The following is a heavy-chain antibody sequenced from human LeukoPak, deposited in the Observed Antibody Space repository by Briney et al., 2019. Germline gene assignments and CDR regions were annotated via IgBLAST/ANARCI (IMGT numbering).Heavy chain of an antibody. Sequence: PSETLSLTCTVSGGSISSYYWNWIRQPPGKGLEWIGYIYSSGSTVYNPSLRSRVTISVDTSKNQFSLNLTSVTAADTAVYYCARRPYPYYSDHWGQGALVTVSS. CDR1: GGSISSYY. CDR2: IYSSGST. J-gene: IGHJ4*02. V-gene: IGHV4-59*08. CDR3: ARRPYPYYSDH. D-gene: IGHD3-16*01.